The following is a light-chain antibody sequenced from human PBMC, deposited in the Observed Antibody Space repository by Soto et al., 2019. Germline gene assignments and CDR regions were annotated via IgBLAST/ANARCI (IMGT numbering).Light chain of an antibody. Sequence: EIVLTQSPATLSLSPGERATLSCRASQSVGTYLVWYQQKPGQAPRLLIYDASNRATGIPARFSGSGSGKDFTLTVSGLDPEDFAVYYCQQRTNWPPLTFGGGTKVEMK. CDR2: DAS. J-gene: IGKJ4*01. CDR3: QQRTNWPPLT. CDR1: QSVGTY. V-gene: IGKV3-11*01.